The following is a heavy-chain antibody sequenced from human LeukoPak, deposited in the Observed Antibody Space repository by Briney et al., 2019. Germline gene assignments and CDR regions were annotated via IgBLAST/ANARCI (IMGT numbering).Heavy chain of an antibody. V-gene: IGHV4-34*01. J-gene: IGHJ6*03. D-gene: IGHD6-13*01. CDR2: INHSGST. CDR3: ARAHFGSGWYGPRYMDV. CDR1: GGSFSGYY. Sequence: AETLSLTCAVYGGSFSGYYWSWIRQPSGKGLEWIGEINHSGSTNYNPSLKSRVTISVDTSKTQFSMKLSSVTAAEPAVYYCARAHFGSGWYGPRYMDVWGKGTTVTVSS.